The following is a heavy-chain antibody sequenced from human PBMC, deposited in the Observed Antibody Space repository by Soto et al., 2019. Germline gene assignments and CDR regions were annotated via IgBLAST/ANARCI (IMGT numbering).Heavy chain of an antibody. CDR1: GFTFDDYA. D-gene: IGHD5-12*01. CDR2: ISWNSGSI. J-gene: IGHJ4*02. CDR3: AKLSGYDWGYFDY. Sequence: LSCAASGFTFDDYAMHWVRRAPGKGLEWVSGISWNSGSIGYADSVKGRFTISRDNAKNSLYLQMNSLRAEDTALYYCAKLSGYDWGYFDYWGQGTLVTVSS. V-gene: IGHV3-9*01.